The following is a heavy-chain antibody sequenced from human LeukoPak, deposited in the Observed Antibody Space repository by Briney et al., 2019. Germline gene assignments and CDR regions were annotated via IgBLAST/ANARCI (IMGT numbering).Heavy chain of an antibody. CDR3: ARDGGLYCSGGSCS. J-gene: IGHJ4*02. CDR1: GFTFSSHS. Sequence: PGGSLRLSCAASGFTFSSHSMNWVRQAPGKGLEWVSSISSSSSYIYYADSVKGRFIISRDNAKNSLYLQMNSLRAEDTAVYYCARDGGLYCSGGSCSWGQGTLVTVSS. CDR2: ISSSSSYI. D-gene: IGHD2-15*01. V-gene: IGHV3-21*01.